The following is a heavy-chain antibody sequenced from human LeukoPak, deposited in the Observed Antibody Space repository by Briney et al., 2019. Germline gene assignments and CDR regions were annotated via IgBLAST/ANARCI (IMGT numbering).Heavy chain of an antibody. D-gene: IGHD2-21*01. Sequence: GGSLRLSCAASGFTFSNYWMTWVRQAPGKGLEWVANIKQDGSEEYYVDSVKGRFTTSRDNAKNSLYLQMNSLRAEDTAVYYCARLRYSDYWGQGTLVTVSS. CDR3: ARLRYSDY. V-gene: IGHV3-7*01. J-gene: IGHJ4*02. CDR1: GFTFSNYW. CDR2: IKQDGSEE.